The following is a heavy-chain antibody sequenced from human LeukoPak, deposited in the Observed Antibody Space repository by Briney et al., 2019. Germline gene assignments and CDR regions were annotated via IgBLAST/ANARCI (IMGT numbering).Heavy chain of an antibody. J-gene: IGHJ6*02. CDR2: ISSSGSTI. D-gene: IGHD6-13*01. V-gene: IGHV3-48*03. CDR1: GFTSSSYE. Sequence: GGSLRLSCAASGFTSSSYEMNWVRQAPGKGLEWVSYISSSGSTIYYADSVKGRFTISRDNAKNSLYLQMNSLRAEDTAVYYCARDGAAAPLDYYYGMDVWGQGTTVTVSS. CDR3: ARDGAAAPLDYYYGMDV.